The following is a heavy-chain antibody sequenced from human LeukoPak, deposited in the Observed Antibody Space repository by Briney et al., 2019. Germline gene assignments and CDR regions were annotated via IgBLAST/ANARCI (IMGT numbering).Heavy chain of an antibody. CDR2: IYPGDSDT. CDR3: AGQDIVVVATTTRAFDI. CDR1: GYTFTSYW. Sequence: GESLKISRKGSGYTFTSYWITWVRQMPGKGLEWMGIIYPGDSDTKYSPSFQGQVTISADKSISTAYLQWSSLKASDTAMYYCAGQDIVVVATTTRAFDIWGQGTMVTVSS. J-gene: IGHJ3*02. D-gene: IGHD2-15*01. V-gene: IGHV5-51*01.